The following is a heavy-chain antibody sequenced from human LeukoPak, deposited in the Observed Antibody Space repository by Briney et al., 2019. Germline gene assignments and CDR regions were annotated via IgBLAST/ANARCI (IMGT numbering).Heavy chain of an antibody. V-gene: IGHV5-51*01. CDR1: GYSFSNYW. J-gene: IGHJ5*02. CDR2: IYPGDSDT. D-gene: IGHD1-26*01. Sequence: GESLKISCRGSGYSFSNYWIAWVRQVPGKGLELMGIIYPGDSDTRYSPSFQGQVTISADKSINTAYLQWSSLKASDTAMYYCTRQRREGATLSWFDPWGQGTLVTVSS. CDR3: TRQRREGATLSWFDP.